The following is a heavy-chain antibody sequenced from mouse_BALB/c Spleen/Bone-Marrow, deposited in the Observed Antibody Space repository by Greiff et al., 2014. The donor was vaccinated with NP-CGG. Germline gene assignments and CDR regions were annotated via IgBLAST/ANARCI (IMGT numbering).Heavy chain of an antibody. CDR3: ARRLRSAMDY. J-gene: IGHJ4*01. CDR1: GFNIKDTY. D-gene: IGHD1-1*01. CDR2: IDPANGNT. V-gene: IGHV14-3*02. Sequence: EVQLQQSGAELVEPGASVKLSCTASGFNIKDTYIHWVKQRPEQGLEWIGRIDPANGNTKYDPKFQGKATLTADTSSNTAYLQLSSLTSEDTAVYYCARRLRSAMDYWGQGTSVTVSS.